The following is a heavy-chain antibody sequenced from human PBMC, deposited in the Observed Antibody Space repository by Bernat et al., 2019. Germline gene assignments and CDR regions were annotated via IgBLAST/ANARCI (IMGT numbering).Heavy chain of an antibody. CDR1: GFTFSSYG. J-gene: IGHJ4*02. Sequence: QVQLVESGGGVVQPGGSLRLSCAASGFTFSSYGMHWVRQAPGKGLEWVAFIRYDGSNKYYADSVKGRFTISRDNSKNTLYLQMNSLRAEDTAVYYCAKRLAVAGTYYFDYWGQGTLVTVSS. V-gene: IGHV3-30*02. CDR3: AKRLAVAGTYYFDY. D-gene: IGHD6-19*01. CDR2: IRYDGSNK.